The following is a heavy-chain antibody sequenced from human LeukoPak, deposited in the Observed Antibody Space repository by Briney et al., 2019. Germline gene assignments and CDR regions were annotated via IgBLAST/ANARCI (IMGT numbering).Heavy chain of an antibody. CDR2: ISAYNGNT. J-gene: IGHJ3*02. CDR3: ARGIYYYDSSGYTAFDI. V-gene: IGHV1-18*01. Sequence: GASVKVSCKASGYTFTSYGISWVRQAPGQGLEWMGWISAYNGNTNYAQKLQGRVTMTTDTSTSTAYMELRSLRSDDTAVYYCARGIYYYDSSGYTAFDIWGQGTMVTVSS. D-gene: IGHD3-22*01. CDR1: GYTFTSYG.